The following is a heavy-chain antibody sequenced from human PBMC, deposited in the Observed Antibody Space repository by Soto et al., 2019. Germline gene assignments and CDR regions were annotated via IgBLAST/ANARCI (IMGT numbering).Heavy chain of an antibody. V-gene: IGHV1-69*13. J-gene: IGHJ6*02. CDR2: IIPIFGTA. CDR3: ARGVIGYCISTSCYSGMDV. D-gene: IGHD2-2*01. Sequence: ASVKVSCKASGGTFSSYAISWVRQAPGQGLEWMGGIIPIFGTANYAQKFQGRVTITADESTSTAYMELSSLRSEDTAVYYCARGVIGYCISTSCYSGMDVWGQGTTVTVSS. CDR1: GGTFSSYA.